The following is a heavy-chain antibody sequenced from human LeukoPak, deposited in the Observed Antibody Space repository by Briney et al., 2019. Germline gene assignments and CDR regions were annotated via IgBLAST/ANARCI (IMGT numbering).Heavy chain of an antibody. J-gene: IGHJ5*02. CDR2: ITSRDCTT. CDR1: GFTFSIYA. Sequence: PGGSLRLSCEASGFTFSIYAMSWVRQTPGKGLQWVSSITSRDCTTYYADSVKGRFTISRDNSENTLYLRMSSLRAEDTAIYYCARDRPNYYGSDGHYYRRDGDHWGQGTLVTVSS. V-gene: IGHV3-23*01. CDR3: ARDRPNYYGSDGHYYRRDGDH. D-gene: IGHD3-22*01.